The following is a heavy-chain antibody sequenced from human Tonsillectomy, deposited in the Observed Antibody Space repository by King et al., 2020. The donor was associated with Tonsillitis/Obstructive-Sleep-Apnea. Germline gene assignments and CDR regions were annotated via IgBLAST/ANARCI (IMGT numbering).Heavy chain of an antibody. CDR2: IYPGDSDT. CDR1: GYSFTSYW. V-gene: IGHV5-51*01. D-gene: IGHD6-13*01. J-gene: IGHJ4*02. Sequence: QLVQSGAEVKKPGESLKISCKGSGYSFTSYWIGWVRQMPGKGLEWMGSIYPGDSDTRYSPSFQGQVTISADKSISTAYLQWSSLKDSDTAMYYCATPQLQNSSSLDYWGQGTLVTVSS. CDR3: ATPQLQNSSSLDY.